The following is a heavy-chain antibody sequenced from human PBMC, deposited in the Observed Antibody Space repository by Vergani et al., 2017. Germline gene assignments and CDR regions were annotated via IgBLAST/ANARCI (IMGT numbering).Heavy chain of an antibody. Sequence: EVQLLESGGGLAQPGGSLRLSCAASGIIFSSQWMSWVRQAPGKGLEWVANIKQDGSEQYYVDSVKGRFTISRDNAKNSLYLQLSSLRVEDTAIYYCARGPPSEYWGQGTLVTVSS. J-gene: IGHJ4*02. V-gene: IGHV3-7*01. CDR2: IKQDGSEQ. CDR3: ARGPPSEY. CDR1: GIIFSSQW.